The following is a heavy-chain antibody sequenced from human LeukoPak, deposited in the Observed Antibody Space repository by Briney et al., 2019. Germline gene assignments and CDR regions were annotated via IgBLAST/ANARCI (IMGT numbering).Heavy chain of an antibody. Sequence: GGSLRLSCAASGFTFSSYWMSWVRQAPGKGLEWVANIKEDGSEKNYVDSVKGRFTISRDNAKNSLYLQMNSLRADDTAVYYCARDQNRASADWGQGTLVTVSS. CDR3: ARDQNRASAD. V-gene: IGHV3-7*04. J-gene: IGHJ4*02. CDR2: IKEDGSEK. D-gene: IGHD2/OR15-2a*01. CDR1: GFTFSSYW.